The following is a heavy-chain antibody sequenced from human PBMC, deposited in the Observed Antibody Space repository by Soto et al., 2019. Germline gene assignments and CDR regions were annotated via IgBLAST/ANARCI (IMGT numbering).Heavy chain of an antibody. Sequence: QVQLVQSGSEVQKPGSSVKVSCKASGDTFSSYAISWVRQAPGQGLEWMGGIIPFFGSPKFAQKFQGRLTITEDESTSTAYMQLSSLRSEDTAVYYCAVGDPSDYWGQGTLITVSS. CDR1: GDTFSSYA. CDR3: AVGDPSDY. V-gene: IGHV1-69*01. J-gene: IGHJ4*02. D-gene: IGHD2-21*02. CDR2: IIPFFGSP.